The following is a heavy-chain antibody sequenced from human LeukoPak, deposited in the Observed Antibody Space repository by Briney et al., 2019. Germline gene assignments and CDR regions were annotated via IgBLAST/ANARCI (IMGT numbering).Heavy chain of an antibody. Sequence: GGSLRLSCAASGFTFSSYSMNWVRQAPGKGLEWVSYISSSSSTIYYADSVKGRFTISRDNAKNSLYLQMNSLRAEDTAVYYCAREDCSSTSCYAASFGYWGQGTLVTVSS. CDR3: AREDCSSTSCYAASFGY. J-gene: IGHJ4*02. D-gene: IGHD2-2*01. V-gene: IGHV3-48*01. CDR2: ISSSSSTI. CDR1: GFTFSSYS.